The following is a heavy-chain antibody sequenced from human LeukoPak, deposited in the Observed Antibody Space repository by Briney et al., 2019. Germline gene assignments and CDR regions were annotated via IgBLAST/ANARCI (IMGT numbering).Heavy chain of an antibody. J-gene: IGHJ4*02. Sequence: PGGSLRLSCAASGFTFSSYAMSWVRQAPGKGLEWVSDISGSGGSTYYADSVKGRFTISRDNSKNTLYLQMNSLRAEETAVYYCAKVHPEAEDLDYWGQGTLVTVSS. CDR2: ISGSGGST. D-gene: IGHD1-1*01. CDR1: GFTFSSYA. CDR3: AKVHPEAEDLDY. V-gene: IGHV3-23*01.